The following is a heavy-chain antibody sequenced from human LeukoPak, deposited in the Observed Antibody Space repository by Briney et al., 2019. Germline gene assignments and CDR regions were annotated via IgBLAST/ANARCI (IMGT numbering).Heavy chain of an antibody. CDR2: IKQDGSER. J-gene: IGHJ6*02. V-gene: IGHV3-7*04. CDR3: GRAMDV. Sequence: GGSLRLSCTASGFIFTTYWMHWVRQAPGKGLEWVATIKQDGSERYYVDSVKGRFTISRDNAKNSLFLQMNSLRAEDTAVYYCGRAMDVWGQGTTVTVSS. CDR1: GFIFTTYW.